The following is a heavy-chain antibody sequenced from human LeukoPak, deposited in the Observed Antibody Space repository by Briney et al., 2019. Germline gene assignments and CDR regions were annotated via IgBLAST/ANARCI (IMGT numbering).Heavy chain of an antibody. CDR1: GGSTSSYY. Sequence: MSSETLSLTCTVSGGSTSSYYWSWIRQPAGKGLEWIGRISTSGSTNYNPSLKSRVTISIDTSKNHFSLNLTSVTAADTAVYYCARGAPPQNWGQGALVTVSS. CDR3: ARGAPPQN. CDR2: ISTSGST. V-gene: IGHV4-4*07. J-gene: IGHJ4*02.